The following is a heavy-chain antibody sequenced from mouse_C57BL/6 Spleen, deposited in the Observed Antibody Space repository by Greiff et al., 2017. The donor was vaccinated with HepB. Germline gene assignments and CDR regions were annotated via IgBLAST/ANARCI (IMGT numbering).Heavy chain of an antibody. J-gene: IGHJ4*01. V-gene: IGHV1-26*01. D-gene: IGHD1-1*01. CDR1: GYTFTDYY. CDR2: INPNNGGT. CDR3: ARSPQGYGSSYRAMDY. Sequence: EVQLQQPGAELVMPGASVKISCKASGYTFTDYYMNWVKQSHGKSLEWIGDINPNNGGTSYNQKFKGKATLTVDKSSSTAYMELRSLTSEDSAVYYCARSPQGYGSSYRAMDYWGQGTSVTVSS.